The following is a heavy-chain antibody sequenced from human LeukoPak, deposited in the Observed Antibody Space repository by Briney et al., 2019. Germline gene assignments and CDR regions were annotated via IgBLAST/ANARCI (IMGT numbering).Heavy chain of an antibody. CDR3: ARVTYYYDSSGSLYYYYMDV. CDR1: GYSFTSYW. CDR2: IYPGDSDT. Sequence: GESLKISCKGSGYSFTSYWIGWVRQMPGKGLEWMGIIYPGDSDTRYSPSFQGQVTISADKSISTAYLQWSSLKASDTAMYYCARVTYYYDSSGSLYYYYMDVWGKGTTVTASS. J-gene: IGHJ6*03. D-gene: IGHD3-22*01. V-gene: IGHV5-51*01.